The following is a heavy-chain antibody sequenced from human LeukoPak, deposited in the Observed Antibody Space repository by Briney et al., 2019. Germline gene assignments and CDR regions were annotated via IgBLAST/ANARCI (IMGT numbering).Heavy chain of an antibody. Sequence: GGSLRLSCAASGCAFSNYDMNWVRQAPGKGLEWVSLIYSGGSTYYADSVMGRSTISRDKSNNTLYLQMNSLRAEDTAVYYCATGGRSGVAFESWGQGTLVTVSS. CDR2: IYSGGST. D-gene: IGHD2-15*01. CDR1: GCAFSNYD. J-gene: IGHJ4*02. CDR3: ATGGRSGVAFES. V-gene: IGHV3-53*01.